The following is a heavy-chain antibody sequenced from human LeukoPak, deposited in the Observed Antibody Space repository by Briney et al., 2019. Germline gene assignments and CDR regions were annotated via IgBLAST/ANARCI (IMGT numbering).Heavy chain of an antibody. Sequence: GGSLRLSCAASGFTFSSYSMNWVRQAPGKGLEWVSSISSSSSYIYYADSVKGRFTISRDNAKNSLYLQMNSLRAEDTAVYYCARDMIDGGYSGYDYDYWGQGTLVTVSS. V-gene: IGHV3-21*01. CDR2: ISSSSSYI. CDR3: ARDMIDGGYSGYDYDY. CDR1: GFTFSSYS. J-gene: IGHJ4*02. D-gene: IGHD5-12*01.